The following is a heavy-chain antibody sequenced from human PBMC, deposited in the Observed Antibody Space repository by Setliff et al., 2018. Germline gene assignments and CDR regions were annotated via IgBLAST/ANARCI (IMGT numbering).Heavy chain of an antibody. Sequence: PGGSLRLSCAASGFTFSHFAVTWVRQSPGRGLEWVASIGAGGDYTKYADSVRGRFTISRDNSKNTIYLQMNSLRAEDTAKYYCAKDPNGDFVSAFDSWGRGTLVTVSS. CDR1: GFTFSHFA. CDR2: IGAGGDYT. D-gene: IGHD2-21*02. V-gene: IGHV3-23*01. CDR3: AKDPNGDFVSAFDS. J-gene: IGHJ5*01.